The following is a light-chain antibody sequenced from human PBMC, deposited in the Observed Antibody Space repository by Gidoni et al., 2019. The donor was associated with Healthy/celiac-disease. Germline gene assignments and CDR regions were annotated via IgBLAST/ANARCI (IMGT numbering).Light chain of an antibody. V-gene: IGKV1-33*01. CDR1: QDISNY. J-gene: IGKJ4*01. CDR3: QQYYTLLT. Sequence: QMTQSPSSLSASVGDRVTITCQASQDISNYLNWYQQKPGKAPKLLIYDASNLETGVPSRFSGSGSGTDFTFTISSLQPEDIATYYCQQYYTLLTFXGXTKVDIK. CDR2: DAS.